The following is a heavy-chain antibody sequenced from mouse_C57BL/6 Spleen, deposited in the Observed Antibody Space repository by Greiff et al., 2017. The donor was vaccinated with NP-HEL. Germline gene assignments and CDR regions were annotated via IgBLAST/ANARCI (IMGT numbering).Heavy chain of an antibody. CDR3: ARDRDYYGYYFDY. CDR2: ISDGGSYT. Sequence: DVQLVESGGGLVKPGGSLKLSCAASGFTFSSYAMSWVRQTPEKRLEWVATISDGGSYTYYPDNVKGRFTISRDNAKNNLYLQMSHLKSEDTAMYYCARDRDYYGYYFDYWGQGTTLTVSS. V-gene: IGHV5-4*01. CDR1: GFTFSSYA. D-gene: IGHD1-1*01. J-gene: IGHJ2*01.